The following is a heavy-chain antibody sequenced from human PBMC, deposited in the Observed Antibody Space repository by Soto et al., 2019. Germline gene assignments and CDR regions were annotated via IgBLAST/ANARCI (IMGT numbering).Heavy chain of an antibody. CDR1: GCSFSRYG. J-gene: IGHJ5*02. CDR2: IIPFLGTS. CDR3: ASDAIIGPIGKSGNWFDP. Sequence: QMQLVQSGAELRKPGSSVRVSCKASGCSFSRYGLNWVRQAPGQGLEWVGRIIPFLGTSNYAQTFQGRVTITEADSTSTIYMELSSLRSEDTAVYYCASDAIIGPIGKSGNWFDPWGQGTLVTVSS. V-gene: IGHV1-69*11. D-gene: IGHD2-15*01.